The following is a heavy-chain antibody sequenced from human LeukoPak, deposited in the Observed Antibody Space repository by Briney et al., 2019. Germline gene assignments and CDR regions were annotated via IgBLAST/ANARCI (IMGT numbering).Heavy chain of an antibody. D-gene: IGHD1-26*01. V-gene: IGHV3-23*01. Sequence: SGGSLRLSCAASGFTFSSYVMTWVRQAPEKGLEWVSSISASGGTTYYADSVKGRFTISRDNSKNTVYMQMNSLRAEDTAVYYCAKRKVATEYYFDYWGQGTLVTVSS. J-gene: IGHJ4*02. CDR3: AKRKVATEYYFDY. CDR1: GFTFSSYV. CDR2: ISASGGTT.